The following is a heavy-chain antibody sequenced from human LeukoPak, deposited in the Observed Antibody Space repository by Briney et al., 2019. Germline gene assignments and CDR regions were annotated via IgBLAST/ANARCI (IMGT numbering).Heavy chain of an antibody. CDR2: ISSSGGNI. J-gene: IGHJ4*02. CDR1: GFSFSSYE. Sequence: SGGSLRLSCAASGFSFSSYEMIWVRQAPGKGLGWISYISSSGGNIYYADSVKGRFTISRDNAKNSLYLQMNSLRVEDTAVYYCARANTIFGVEPDYYFDYWGQGTLVSVSS. V-gene: IGHV3-48*03. D-gene: IGHD3-3*01. CDR3: ARANTIFGVEPDYYFDY.